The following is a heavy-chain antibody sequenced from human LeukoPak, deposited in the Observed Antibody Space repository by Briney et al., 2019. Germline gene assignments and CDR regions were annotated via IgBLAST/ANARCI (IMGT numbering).Heavy chain of an antibody. Sequence: SETLSLTCTVSGDSISRSTYYWAWTRQPPGKGLEWIGSVYYGRSPYFNPSLESRAAISVDTSKNHFSLKMSSVTAAGTAVYYCARSSGTGTFSYWGQGTLVTVSS. CDR1: GDSISRSTYY. D-gene: IGHD6-25*01. J-gene: IGHJ4*02. CDR3: ARSSGTGTFSY. CDR2: VYYGRSP. V-gene: IGHV4-39*02.